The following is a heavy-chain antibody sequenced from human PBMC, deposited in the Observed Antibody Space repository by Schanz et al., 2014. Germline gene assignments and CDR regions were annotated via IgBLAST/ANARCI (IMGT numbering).Heavy chain of an antibody. CDR1: GFTFSSYA. D-gene: IGHD3-9*01. V-gene: IGHV3-23*01. CDR3: AKQIYYDILSVTRN. J-gene: IGHJ4*02. Sequence: EVQLLESGGGLVQPGGSLRLSCAASGFTFSSYAMSWVRQAPGKGLEWVSALSGSGGSTYYADSVKGRFTISRDNSKNTLYLQMNSLTAEDTAVYYCAKQIYYDILSVTRNWGQGTLVTVSS. CDR2: LSGSGGST.